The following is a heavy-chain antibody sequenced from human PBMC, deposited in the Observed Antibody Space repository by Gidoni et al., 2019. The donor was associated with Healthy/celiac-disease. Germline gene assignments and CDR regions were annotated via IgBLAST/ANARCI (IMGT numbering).Heavy chain of an antibody. Sequence: EVQLLESGGGLVQPGGSLRLSCAASGFTFSSYAMSWVRQAPGKGLEWVSAISGSGGSTYYADSVKGRFTISRDNSKNTLYLQMNSLRAEDTAVYYCAKASLIYYGYDSSGYYGGPFDYWGQGTLVTVSS. D-gene: IGHD3-22*01. CDR1: GFTFSSYA. V-gene: IGHV3-23*01. J-gene: IGHJ4*02. CDR2: ISGSGGST. CDR3: AKASLIYYGYDSSGYYGGPFDY.